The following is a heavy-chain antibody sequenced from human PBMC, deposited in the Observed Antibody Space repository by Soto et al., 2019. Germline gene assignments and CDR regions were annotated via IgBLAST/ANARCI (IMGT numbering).Heavy chain of an antibody. CDR3: ARVSSATLLRGVIIN. CDR1: GGSISSDNW. J-gene: IGHJ4*02. Sequence: TLSLTCAFSGGSISSDNWWGWVRQPPGKGLEWIGEVYHTGSTNSNPSLKSRVTMSVDKSKNNFSLKLSPVTAADTAIYYCARVSSATLLRGVIINWGQGTLVTVSS. CDR2: VYHTGST. D-gene: IGHD3-10*01. V-gene: IGHV4-4*02.